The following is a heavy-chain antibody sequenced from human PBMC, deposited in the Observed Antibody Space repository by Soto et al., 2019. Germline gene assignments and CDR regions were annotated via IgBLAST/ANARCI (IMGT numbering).Heavy chain of an antibody. D-gene: IGHD3-10*01. CDR1: GGSFSGYY. J-gene: IGHJ4*02. V-gene: IGHV4-34*01. Sequence: SETLSLTCAVYGGSFSGYYWSWIRQPPGKGLEWIGEINHSGSTNYNPSLKSRVTISVDTSKNQFSLKLSSVTAADTAVYYCARGGLAYYGSGSPFDYWGQGTLVTVSS. CDR3: ARGGLAYYGSGSPFDY. CDR2: INHSGST.